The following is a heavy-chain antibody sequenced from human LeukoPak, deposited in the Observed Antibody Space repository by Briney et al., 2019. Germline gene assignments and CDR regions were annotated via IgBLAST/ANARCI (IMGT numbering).Heavy chain of an antibody. V-gene: IGHV1-3*01. CDR3: ARDSGSGNNDY. Sequence: GASVKVSCKASGYTFTSYAIHWARQAPGQRLEWMGWISAGNGNTKYSQNFQGRVTFISNTSATTAFMELSSLRSEDAVVYYCARDSGSGNNDYWGQGTLVTVSS. CDR2: ISAGNGNT. J-gene: IGHJ4*02. CDR1: GYTFTSYA. D-gene: IGHD1-26*01.